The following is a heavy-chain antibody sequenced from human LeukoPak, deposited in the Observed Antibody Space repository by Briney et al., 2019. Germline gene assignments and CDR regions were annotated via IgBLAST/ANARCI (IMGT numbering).Heavy chain of an antibody. Sequence: GGSLRLSCAASGFTFSSYWMHWVRQAPGKGLVWVSRINSDRSSTSYADSVKGRFTISRDNAKNTLYLQMNSLRAEDTAVYYCARDPITIFGVALDYWGQGTLVTVSS. D-gene: IGHD3-3*01. V-gene: IGHV3-74*01. CDR1: GFTFSSYW. J-gene: IGHJ4*02. CDR3: ARDPITIFGVALDY. CDR2: INSDRSST.